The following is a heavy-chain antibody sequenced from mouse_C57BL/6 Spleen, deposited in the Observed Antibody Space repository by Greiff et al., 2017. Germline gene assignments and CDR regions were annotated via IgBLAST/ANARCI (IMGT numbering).Heavy chain of an antibody. CDR3: TRERGSSYGDVGC. CDR2: IYPGNSDT. D-gene: IGHD1-1*01. J-gene: IGHJ2*01. Sequence: VQLQQSGTVLARPGASVKMSCKTSGYTFTSYWMHWVKQRPGQGLEWIGAIYPGNSDTSYNQKFKGKAKLTAVTSASTAYMELSSLTNEDSAVYYCTRERGSSYGDVGCWGQGTTLTVSS. V-gene: IGHV1-5*01. CDR1: GYTFTSYW.